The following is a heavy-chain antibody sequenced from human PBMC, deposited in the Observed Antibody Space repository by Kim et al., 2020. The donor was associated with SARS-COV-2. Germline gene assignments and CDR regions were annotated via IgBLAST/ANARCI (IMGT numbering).Heavy chain of an antibody. J-gene: IGHJ4*02. CDR3: ARGYCSGGSCPLDY. V-gene: IGHV3-64*01. D-gene: IGHD2-15*01. Sequence: GGSLRLSCAASGFTFSSYAMHWVRQAPGKGLEYVSAIRSNGGSTYYANSVKGRFTISRDNSKNTLYLQMGSLRAEDMAVYYCARGYCSGGSCPLDYWGQGTLVTVSS. CDR2: IRSNGGST. CDR1: GFTFSSYA.